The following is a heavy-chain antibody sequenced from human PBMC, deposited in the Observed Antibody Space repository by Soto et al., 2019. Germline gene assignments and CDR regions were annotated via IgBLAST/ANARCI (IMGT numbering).Heavy chain of an antibody. CDR3: ARDGWFGELRYFDY. J-gene: IGHJ4*02. V-gene: IGHV4-4*02. Sequence: PSETLSLTCAVSSGSISSSNWWSWVRQPPGKGLEWIGEIYHSGSTNYNPSLKSRVTISVDKSKNQFSLKLSSVTAADTAVYYCARDGWFGELRYFDYWGQGTLVTVSS. D-gene: IGHD3-10*01. CDR1: SGSISSSNW. CDR2: IYHSGST.